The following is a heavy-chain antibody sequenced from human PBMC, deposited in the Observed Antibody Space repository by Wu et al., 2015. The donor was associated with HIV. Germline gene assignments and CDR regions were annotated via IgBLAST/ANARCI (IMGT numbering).Heavy chain of an antibody. Sequence: QVQLVQSGAEVKKPGASVKVSCKASGYTFTSYDINWVRQATGQGLEWMGWMNPNSGNTGYAQKFQGRVTITRNTSISTAYMELSSLRSEDTAVYYCARVARSGYQLLSLRYYYMDVWGKGTTVTVSS. D-gene: IGHD2-2*01. CDR1: GYTFTSYD. CDR3: ARVARSGYQLLSLRYYYMDV. J-gene: IGHJ6*03. V-gene: IGHV1-8*03. CDR2: MNPNSGNT.